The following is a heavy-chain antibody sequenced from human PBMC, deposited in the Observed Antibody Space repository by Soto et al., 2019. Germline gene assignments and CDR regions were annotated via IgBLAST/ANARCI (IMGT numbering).Heavy chain of an antibody. D-gene: IGHD5-18*01. J-gene: IGHJ6*02. Sequence: QPGGSLRLSCAAFGFTFSSYAMHWVRRAPGKGLEWVAVISYDGSNKYYADSVKGRFTISRDNSKDTLYLQMNSLRAEDTAVYYCARAAVARYSYGSAYYYYGMDVWGQGTTVTVSS. CDR1: GFTFSSYA. CDR2: ISYDGSNK. V-gene: IGHV3-30-3*01. CDR3: ARAAVARYSYGSAYYYYGMDV.